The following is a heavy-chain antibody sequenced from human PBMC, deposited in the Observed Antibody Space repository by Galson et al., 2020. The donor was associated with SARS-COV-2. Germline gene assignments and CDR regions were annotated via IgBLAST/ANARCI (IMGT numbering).Heavy chain of an antibody. CDR1: GGSISTYY. V-gene: IGHV4-59*08. D-gene: IGHD3-22*01. J-gene: IGHJ2*01. CDR3: ARGGRDYYDSSAFPTWFFDL. Sequence: ETSETLYLTCSVSGGSISTYYWSWIRQPPGKGLEWIGYIFYTGSANYNPSLKSRVTMSIDTSENQFSLRLSSVTAADTAVYYCARGGRDYYDSSAFPTWFFDLWGRGTLVTVSS. CDR2: IFYTGSA.